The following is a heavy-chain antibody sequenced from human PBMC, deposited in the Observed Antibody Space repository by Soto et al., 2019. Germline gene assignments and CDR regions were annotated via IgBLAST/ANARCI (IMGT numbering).Heavy chain of an antibody. CDR1: GGSISSISHS. V-gene: IGHV4-39*02. J-gene: IGHJ4*02. D-gene: IGHD1-1*01. Sequence: PSETLSLTCTVSGGSISSISHSWGWIRQSPGQGLEWIGNIFYNGITYYNPSLKSRVTISADTSKNHFSLKLRSVTVADTAVYSCARLVNGTQYYFDFWGQGSLVTVSS. CDR3: ARLVNGTQYYFDF. CDR2: IFYNGIT.